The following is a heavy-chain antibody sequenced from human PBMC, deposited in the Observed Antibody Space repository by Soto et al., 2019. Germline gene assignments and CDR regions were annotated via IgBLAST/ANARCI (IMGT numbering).Heavy chain of an antibody. CDR2: IYYSGST. D-gene: IGHD2-2*01. CDR1: GGSISSSSYY. Sequence: SETLSLTCTVSGGSISSSSYYWGWIRQPPGKGLEWIGSIYYSGSTYYNPSLKSRVTISVDTSKNQFSLKLSSVTAADTAVYYCARGIVVVPAAQRYWFAPWGQGTLVTVSS. CDR3: ARGIVVVPAAQRYWFAP. J-gene: IGHJ5*02. V-gene: IGHV4-39*01.